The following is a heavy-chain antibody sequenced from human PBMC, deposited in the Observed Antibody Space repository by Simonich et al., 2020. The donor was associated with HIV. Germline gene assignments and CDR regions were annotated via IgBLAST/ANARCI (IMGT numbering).Heavy chain of an antibody. V-gene: IGHV1-2*02. D-gene: IGHD6-19*01. Sequence: QVQLVQSGAEVKKPGASVKVSCRDSGYTFTDNYMHWVRQTPGQGFEWMGWNTPKGGETNYEQKVQGRVTMTRDTSISTAYMELTRLRSDDTAVYYCARNLAVAASFFDYWGQGTLVTVSS. CDR2: NTPKGGET. CDR1: GYTFTDNY. CDR3: ARNLAVAASFFDY. J-gene: IGHJ4*02.